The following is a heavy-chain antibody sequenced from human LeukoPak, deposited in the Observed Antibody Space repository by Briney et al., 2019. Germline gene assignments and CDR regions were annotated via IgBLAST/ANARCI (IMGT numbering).Heavy chain of an antibody. Sequence: PSETLTLTCAVSGGSISSGGYSWSWIRQPPGKGLEWIGYIYHSASTYYNPSLKGRDAISVDRPKNQFALKLSSVTAADTAVYYCARDDRRADAFDIWGQGTMVTVSS. CDR1: GGSISSGGYS. J-gene: IGHJ3*02. V-gene: IGHV4-30-2*01. CDR3: ARDDRRADAFDI. CDR2: IYHSAST.